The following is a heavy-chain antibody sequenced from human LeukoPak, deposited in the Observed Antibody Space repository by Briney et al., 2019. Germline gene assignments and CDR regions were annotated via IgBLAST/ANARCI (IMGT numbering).Heavy chain of an antibody. V-gene: IGHV3-66*01. Sequence: GGSLRLSCAASGFTFSSYAMSWVRQAPGKGLEWVSVIYSGGSTYYADSVKGRFTISRDNSKNTLYLQMNSLRAEDTAVYYCARVGREMATIFGYWGQGTLVTVSS. CDR2: IYSGGST. D-gene: IGHD5-24*01. J-gene: IGHJ4*02. CDR1: GFTFSSYA. CDR3: ARVGREMATIFGY.